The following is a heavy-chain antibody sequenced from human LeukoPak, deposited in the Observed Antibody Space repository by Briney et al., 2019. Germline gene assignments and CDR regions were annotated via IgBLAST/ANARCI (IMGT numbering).Heavy chain of an antibody. CDR2: MNPNTGYT. CDR3: ARSSAWAHFDN. V-gene: IGHV1-8*01. D-gene: IGHD2-15*01. Sequence: ASVKVSCTASGYTFTSYDIIWVRQATGQALEWMGWMNPNTGYTGYAHQFQGRITMTRNTAISTAYMDLSSLNSQDTAVYYCARSSAWAHFDNWGQGTLVSVSS. J-gene: IGHJ4*02. CDR1: GYTFTSYD.